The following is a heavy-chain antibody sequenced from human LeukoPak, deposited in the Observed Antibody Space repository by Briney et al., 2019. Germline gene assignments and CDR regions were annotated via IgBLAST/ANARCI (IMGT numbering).Heavy chain of an antibody. D-gene: IGHD4-17*01. CDR3: AKDNGDYGSYYYGMDV. Sequence: GGSLRLFCAASGFTFSSYAMSWVRQAPGKGLEWVSAISGSGGSTYYADSVKGRSTISRDNSKNTLYLQMNSLRAEDTAVYYCAKDNGDYGSYYYGMDVWGQGTTVTVSS. CDR2: ISGSGGST. V-gene: IGHV3-23*01. CDR1: GFTFSSYA. J-gene: IGHJ6*02.